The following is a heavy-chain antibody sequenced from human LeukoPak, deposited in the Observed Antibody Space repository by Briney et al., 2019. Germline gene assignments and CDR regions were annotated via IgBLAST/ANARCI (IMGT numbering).Heavy chain of an antibody. V-gene: IGHV4-59*12. CDR2: IYYSGST. CDR1: GDSISNYY. D-gene: IGHD3-10*01. CDR3: ARGGNLGYYGSGSYYYRPPNWFDP. Sequence: SETLSLTCTVSGDSISNYYWSWIRQPPGKGLEWIGYIYYSGSTSYNPSLKSRLSMSVDTSENQFSLKLSSVTAADTAVYYCARGGNLGYYGSGSYYYRPPNWFDPWGQGTLVTVSS. J-gene: IGHJ5*02.